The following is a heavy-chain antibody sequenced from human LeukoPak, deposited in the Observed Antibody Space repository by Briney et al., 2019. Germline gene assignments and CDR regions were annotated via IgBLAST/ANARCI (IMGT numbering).Heavy chain of an antibody. Sequence: GGTLRLSCAASGFSLSSYGMTWVRQAPGKGLEWVSTLSDSGGGTYYADSVKGRFTISRDNSRNTLYLQMHSLRSEDTAVYYCATTDYYDSSGPPRDYWGQGTLVTVSS. CDR1: GFSLSSYG. CDR2: LSDSGGGT. V-gene: IGHV3-23*01. J-gene: IGHJ4*02. CDR3: ATTDYYDSSGPPRDY. D-gene: IGHD3-22*01.